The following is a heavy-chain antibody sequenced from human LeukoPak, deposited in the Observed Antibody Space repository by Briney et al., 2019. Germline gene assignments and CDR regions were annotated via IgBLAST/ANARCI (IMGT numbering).Heavy chain of an antibody. J-gene: IGHJ6*02. CDR1: GGSISSGGYY. CDR2: IYYSGST. Sequence: SETLSLTCTVSGGSISSGGYYWSWIRQHPGKGLEWIGYIYYSGSTYYNPSLKSRVTISVDTSKNQFSLKLSSVTAADTAVYYCARDPSFKNIGHVSMDVWGQGTTVTVSS. CDR3: ARDPSFKNIGHVSMDV. V-gene: IGHV4-31*03. D-gene: IGHD2/OR15-2a*01.